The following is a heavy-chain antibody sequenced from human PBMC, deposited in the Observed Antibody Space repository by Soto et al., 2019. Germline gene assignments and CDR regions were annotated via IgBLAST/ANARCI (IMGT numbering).Heavy chain of an antibody. D-gene: IGHD6-19*01. J-gene: IGHJ4*02. V-gene: IGHV3-23*01. CDR3: AKDRRYSSGWYQGSMFDY. Sequence: PGWSLRLSCASSVFTFISYAMRWVRQAQGKGLEWVSDISGSGGSTYYADSVKGRFTISRDNSKNTLYLQMNSLRAEDTAVYYCAKDRRYSSGWYQGSMFDYWGQGTLVTVSA. CDR2: ISGSGGST. CDR1: VFTFISYA.